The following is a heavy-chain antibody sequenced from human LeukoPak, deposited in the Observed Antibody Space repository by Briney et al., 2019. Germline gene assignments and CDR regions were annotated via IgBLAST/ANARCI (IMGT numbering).Heavy chain of an antibody. Sequence: GGSLTLSCAASGFSLSSYWMHWVRQAAGKGLVWVSRIKSDGRTNYAHSVKGRFTISIDNTKNTVSLQMNGLSAEDTGVYYCVRAPSEIGCYYPEYFRHWGQGNLVTVSS. D-gene: IGHD3-22*01. J-gene: IGHJ1*01. CDR3: VRAPSEIGCYYPEYFRH. CDR1: GFSLSSYW. V-gene: IGHV3-74*01. CDR2: IKSDGRT.